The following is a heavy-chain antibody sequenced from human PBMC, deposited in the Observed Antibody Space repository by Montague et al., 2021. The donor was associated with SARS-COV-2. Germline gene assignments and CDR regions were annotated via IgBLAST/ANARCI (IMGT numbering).Heavy chain of an antibody. CDR1: GFTFSSYA. D-gene: IGHD5-12*01. CDR3: ARDWDGYDLDYGMDV. Sequence: SLSLSWAASGFTFSSYAMHWVRQAPGKGPERVAVISYDGSNKYYVDSVKGRFTISRDNSKNTLYLQMNSLRAEDTAVYYCARDWDGYDLDYGMDVWGQGTTVTVSS. J-gene: IGHJ6*02. CDR2: ISYDGSNK. V-gene: IGHV3-30*04.